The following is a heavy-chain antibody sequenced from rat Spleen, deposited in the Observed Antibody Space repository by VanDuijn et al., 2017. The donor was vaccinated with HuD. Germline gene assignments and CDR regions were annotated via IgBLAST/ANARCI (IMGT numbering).Heavy chain of an antibody. D-gene: IGHD1-12*03. J-gene: IGHJ3*01. Sequence: EVQLVESGGGLVQPGRSLKLSCAASGFTFSDYNMAWVRQAPKKGLEWVATIIYDGSRTYYRDSVKGRSTISRDNAKSTLYLQMDSLRSEDTATYYCATRGWLWGFAYWGQGTLVTVSS. V-gene: IGHV5S10*01. CDR1: GFTFSDYN. CDR3: ATRGWLWGFAY. CDR2: IIYDGSRT.